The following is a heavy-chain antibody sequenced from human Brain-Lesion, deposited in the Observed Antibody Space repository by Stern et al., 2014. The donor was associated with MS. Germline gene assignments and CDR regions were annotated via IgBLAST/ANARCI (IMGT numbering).Heavy chain of an antibody. J-gene: IGHJ3*02. Sequence: QLQLQESGPGLVKPSQTLSLSCTVSGAPVNSGGYYWTWIRQVPGKGLEWIGYIHHRGATFYNTPLKSRVTISVDTSENQVSLMLSSVTAADTAVYYCAAIGPLMEGAAFDIWGQGTLVTVSS. V-gene: IGHV4-31*03. CDR1: GAPVNSGGYY. CDR3: AAIGPLMEGAAFDI. CDR2: IHHRGAT. D-gene: IGHD3-16*01.